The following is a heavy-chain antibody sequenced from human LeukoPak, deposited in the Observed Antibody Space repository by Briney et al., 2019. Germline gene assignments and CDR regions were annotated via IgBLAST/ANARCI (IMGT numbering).Heavy chain of an antibody. D-gene: IGHD2-15*01. CDR3: ARDGGGSLHGMDV. CDR1: GGSISSGVYC. CDR2: ICSSGSA. J-gene: IGHJ6*02. V-gene: IGHV4-31*03. Sequence: SQTLSLTCTVSGGSISSGVYCWSWIRQRPGEGLQWIGYICSSGSAYYNVSLKSRVSMSTDTSNNQFSLKLNSVTAADTAVYYCARDGGGSLHGMDVWGQGTTVTVSS.